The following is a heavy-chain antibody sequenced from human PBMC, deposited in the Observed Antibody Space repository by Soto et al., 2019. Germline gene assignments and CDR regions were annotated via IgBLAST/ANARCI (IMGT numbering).Heavy chain of an antibody. V-gene: IGHV3-21*01. CDR3: ARVHYYDSSAYYL. CDR2: ISSSSSYL. D-gene: IGHD3-22*01. J-gene: IGHJ4*02. CDR1: GFTFSSYN. Sequence: EVQLVESGGGLVKPGGPLRLSCAASGFTFSSYNMNWVHQAPGKGLEWVSYISSSSSYLYYPDSVKGRFTISRENAKNSLYMQMSSLRAEDTAVYYCARVHYYDSSAYYLWGQGTLVTVSS.